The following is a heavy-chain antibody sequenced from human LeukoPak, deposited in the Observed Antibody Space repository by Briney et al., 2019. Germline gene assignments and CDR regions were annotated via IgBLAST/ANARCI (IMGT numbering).Heavy chain of an antibody. D-gene: IGHD1-26*01. V-gene: IGHV4-4*02. Sequence: ASGTLSLTCTVSDEVITSNNWWSWVRQSPGKGLEWIGEIFHSGTTRYKASLESRVTMLLDKSKNQFSLRLNSVTAADTAVYFCASLRLSGGSFSVGWFDPWGQGIQVTVSS. J-gene: IGHJ5*02. CDR1: DEVITSNNW. CDR2: IFHSGTT. CDR3: ASLRLSGGSFSVGWFDP.